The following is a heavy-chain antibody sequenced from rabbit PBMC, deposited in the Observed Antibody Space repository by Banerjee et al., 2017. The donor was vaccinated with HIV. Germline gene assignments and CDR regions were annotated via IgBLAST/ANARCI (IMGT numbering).Heavy chain of an antibody. V-gene: IGHV1S47*01. CDR3: ARFYSGGAGAGSADL. CDR2: IANGDGST. Sequence: QEQLEESGGGLVQPEGSLTLTCKASGFDLSSNAIYWVRQAPGKGLEWIGCIANGDGSTYYASWARGRFTISKTSSTTVTLQVTSLTAADTATYFCARFYSGGAGAGSADLWGQGTLVTVS. J-gene: IGHJ3*01. CDR1: GFDLSSNA. D-gene: IGHD3-1*01.